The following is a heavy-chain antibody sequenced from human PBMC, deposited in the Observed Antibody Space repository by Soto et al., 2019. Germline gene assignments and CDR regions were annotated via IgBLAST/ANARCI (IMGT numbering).Heavy chain of an antibody. CDR3: ARGYDFWSGYKASEDYYYYGMDV. CDR1: GFTFSSYG. V-gene: IGHV3-33*01. CDR2: IWYDGSNK. D-gene: IGHD3-3*01. Sequence: PGGSLRLSCAASGFTFSSYGMHWVRQAPGKGLEWVAVIWYDGSNKYYADSVKGRFTISRDNSKNTLYLQMNSLRAEDTAVYYCARGYDFWSGYKASEDYYYYGMDVWGQGTTVTVSS. J-gene: IGHJ6*02.